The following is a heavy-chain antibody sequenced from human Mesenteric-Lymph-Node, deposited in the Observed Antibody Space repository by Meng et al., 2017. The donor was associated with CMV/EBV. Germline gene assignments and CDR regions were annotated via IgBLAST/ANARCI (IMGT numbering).Heavy chain of an antibody. J-gene: IGHJ6*02. V-gene: IGHV3-23*01. CDR3: ASLLDIVVVPAAIGPSYYYYGMDV. CDR1: GFTFSIYA. CDR2: ISGNGANT. Sequence: GESLKISCAASGFTFSIYAMSWVRQAPGKGLEWVSGISGNGANTYYADSVKGRFTISRDNSKNTLYLQMNSLRAEDTAVYYCASLLDIVVVPAAIGPSYYYYGMDVWGQGTTVTVSS. D-gene: IGHD2-2*01.